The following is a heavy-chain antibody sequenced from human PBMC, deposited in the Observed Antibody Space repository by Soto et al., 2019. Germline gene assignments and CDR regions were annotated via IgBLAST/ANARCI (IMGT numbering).Heavy chain of an antibody. D-gene: IGHD3-16*01. V-gene: IGHV1-18*01. CDR1: GYTFTSYG. Sequence: QVQLVQSGAEMKKPGASVKVSCKASGYTFTSYGISWVRQAPGQGLEWMGWISPYNGNTNYAQKLQGRVTMTTDTSMITAYMELRSLRSDDTAVYYCARGIGGYFGVDYYYGMDFWGQGTTVTVSS. J-gene: IGHJ6*02. CDR2: ISPYNGNT. CDR3: ARGIGGYFGVDYYYGMDF.